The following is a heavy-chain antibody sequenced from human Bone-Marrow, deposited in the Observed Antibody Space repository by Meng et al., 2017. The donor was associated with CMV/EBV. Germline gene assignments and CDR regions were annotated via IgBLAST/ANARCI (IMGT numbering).Heavy chain of an antibody. CDR2: IKSKTDGGTT. J-gene: IGHJ6*02. V-gene: IGHV3-15*01. CDR1: GFTFSNAW. Sequence: ETLSLTCAASGFTFSNAWMSWVRQAPGKGLEWVGRIKSKTDGGTTDYAAPVKGRFTTSRDDSKNTLYLQMNSLKTEDTAVYYCTTGLSVAPDYYGMDVWGQGTTVTVS. CDR3: TTGLSVAPDYYGMDV. D-gene: IGHD2-15*01.